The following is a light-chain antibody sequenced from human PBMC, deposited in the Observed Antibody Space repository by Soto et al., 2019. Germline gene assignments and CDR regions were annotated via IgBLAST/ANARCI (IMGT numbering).Light chain of an antibody. Sequence: AIRMTQSPSSFSASTGDRVTITCRASRGIGSYLAWYQQKPGKAPKLLIYAASTLQSGVPSRFSGSGSGTDFTLTISCLQSEDFATYYCQQYYSYPWTFGQGTKVDIK. CDR1: RGIGSY. V-gene: IGKV1-8*01. J-gene: IGKJ1*01. CDR2: AAS. CDR3: QQYYSYPWT.